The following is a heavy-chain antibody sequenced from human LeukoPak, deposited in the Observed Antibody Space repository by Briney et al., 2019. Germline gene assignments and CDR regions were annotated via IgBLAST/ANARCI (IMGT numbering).Heavy chain of an antibody. V-gene: IGHV1-46*01. CDR2: INPSGGST. D-gene: IGHD4-23*01. Sequence: GASVKVSCKASGYTFTSHYIHWVRQAPGRGLELMVIINPSGGSTSYAQKFQGRVTMTRDMSTSTVYMELSSLRSEDTAVYYCARDDYGGNSGAFDIWGQGTMVTVSS. CDR3: ARDDYGGNSGAFDI. CDR1: GYTFTSHY. J-gene: IGHJ3*02.